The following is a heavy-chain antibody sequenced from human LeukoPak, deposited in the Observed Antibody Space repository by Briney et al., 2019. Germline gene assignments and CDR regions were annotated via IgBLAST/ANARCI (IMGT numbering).Heavy chain of an antibody. CDR2: INPNSGGT. D-gene: IGHD1-1*01. V-gene: IGHV1-2*06. J-gene: IGHJ4*02. Sequence: ASVTVSCKASGYTFTGYYMHWVRQAPGQGLEWMGRINPNSGGTNYAQKFQGRVTMARDTSISTAYMELSSLRSEDTAVYYCARDRGGTGDFDYWGQGTLVTVSS. CDR1: GYTFTGYY. CDR3: ARDRGGTGDFDY.